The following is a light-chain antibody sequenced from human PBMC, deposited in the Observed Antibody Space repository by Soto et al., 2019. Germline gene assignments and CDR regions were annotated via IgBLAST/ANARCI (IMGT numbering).Light chain of an antibody. Sequence: DIQMTQSPPSLSASVGDRVTITCRASQSISSYLNWYQQRPGKAPKLLIYAASSLQSGVPSRFSPSRFSGSGSGTDFSLTIASLQPEDFATYYCQQSYSYPWTFGQGTKVEI. CDR1: QSISSY. V-gene: IGKV1-39*01. CDR2: AAS. CDR3: QQSYSYPWT. J-gene: IGKJ1*01.